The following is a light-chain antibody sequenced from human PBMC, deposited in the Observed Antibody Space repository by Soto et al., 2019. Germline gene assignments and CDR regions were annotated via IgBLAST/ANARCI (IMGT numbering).Light chain of an antibody. CDR3: AAWDNSLYSPV. V-gene: IGLV1-44*01. J-gene: IGLJ3*02. CDR1: SSNIVSNA. CDR2: SND. Sequence: QSVLTQPPSASGTPGQRVTISCSGSSSNIVSNAVNWYQHLPGTAPKLLIYSNDQRPSGVPDRFSGSKSGTSASLAISGLQSEDEADYYCAAWDNSLYSPVFGGGTKLTVL.